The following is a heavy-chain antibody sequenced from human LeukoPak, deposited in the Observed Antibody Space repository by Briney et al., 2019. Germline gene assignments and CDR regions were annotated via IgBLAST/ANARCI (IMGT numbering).Heavy chain of an antibody. CDR2: IKQDGSEK. J-gene: IGHJ3*02. D-gene: IGHD3-16*01. Sequence: GGSLRLSCAASGFNFSSYWMSWVRQAPGKGLEWVANIKQDGSEKYYVDSVKGRFTISRDNAKNSLYLQMNSLRAEDTAVYYCARDPYVSSAFGIWGQGTMVTVSS. CDR3: ARDPYVSSAFGI. CDR1: GFNFSSYW. V-gene: IGHV3-7*01.